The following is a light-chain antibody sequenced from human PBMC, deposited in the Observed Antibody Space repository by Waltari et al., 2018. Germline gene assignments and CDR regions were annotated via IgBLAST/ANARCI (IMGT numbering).Light chain of an antibody. CDR3: NVYAGSSTLGV. Sequence: QSALTQPPSVSGSPGQSVTISCTGISTDVGGYDRVSWYQQSPGTAPKLMISDVSNRPSGVPDRFSGSKSGNTASLTISGLQAEDEADYCCNVYAGSSTLGVFGGGTKLTVL. CDR2: DVS. CDR1: STDVGGYDR. V-gene: IGLV2-18*01. J-gene: IGLJ3*02.